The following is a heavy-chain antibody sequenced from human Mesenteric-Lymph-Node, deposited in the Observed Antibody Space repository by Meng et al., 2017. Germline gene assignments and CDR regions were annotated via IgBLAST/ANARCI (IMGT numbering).Heavy chain of an antibody. CDR2: SCAGGSWP. V-gene: IGHV3-33*01. J-gene: IGHJ4*02. CDR3: ARDLSLAGFEF. D-gene: IGHD2-21*01. CDR1: GFPFWNYG. Sequence: VRVVWSGGAVVKPGGSLGMSWASYGFPFWNYGMEWVRQAPGKGVGWVAASCAGGSWPAYAGSVKGRFTISRDPSQNTVYLQMDSLRADDAAVYYCARDLSLAGFEFWGQGTLVTVSS.